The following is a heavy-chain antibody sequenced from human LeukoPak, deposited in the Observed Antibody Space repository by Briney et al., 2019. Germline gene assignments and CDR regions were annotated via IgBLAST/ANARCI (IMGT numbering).Heavy chain of an antibody. CDR2: INPNSGGT. J-gene: IGHJ6*03. V-gene: IGHV1-2*02. Sequence: RASVKVSCKASGFTFTKYGISWVRQAPGQGLEWMGWINPNSGGTNYAQKFQGRVTMTRDTSISTAYVELSRLRSDDTAVYYCARDAVKYYDILTGYSGGVMDVWGKGTTVTVSS. CDR3: ARDAVKYYDILTGYSGGVMDV. CDR1: GFTFTKYG. D-gene: IGHD3-9*01.